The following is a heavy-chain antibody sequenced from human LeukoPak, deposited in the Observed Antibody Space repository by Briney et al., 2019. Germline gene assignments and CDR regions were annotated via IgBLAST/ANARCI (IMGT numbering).Heavy chain of an antibody. J-gene: IGHJ4*02. V-gene: IGHV3-66*01. CDR3: ASGAVAGYVFDY. Sequence: EGSLRLSCAASGFTVSSNYMSWVRQAPGKGLEWVSVIYSGGSTYYADSVKGRFTISRDNSKNTLYLQMNSLRAEDTAVYYCASGAVAGYVFDYWGQGTLVTVSS. D-gene: IGHD6-19*01. CDR2: IYSGGST. CDR1: GFTVSSNY.